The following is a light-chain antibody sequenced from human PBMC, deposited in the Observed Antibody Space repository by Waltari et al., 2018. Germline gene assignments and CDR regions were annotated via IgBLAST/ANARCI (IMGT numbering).Light chain of an antibody. J-gene: IGKJ2*01. CDR2: DAS. CDR3: QQRSSWTPHT. Sequence: TLAPATLSLSPGETATLSCRASQSVGTYLVWYQQKPGQAPRLLIYDASNRATGIPDRFRGSGSGTDFTLTISSLEPEDFALYYCQQRSSWTPHTFGQGARLEIK. CDR1: QSVGTY. V-gene: IGKV3-11*01.